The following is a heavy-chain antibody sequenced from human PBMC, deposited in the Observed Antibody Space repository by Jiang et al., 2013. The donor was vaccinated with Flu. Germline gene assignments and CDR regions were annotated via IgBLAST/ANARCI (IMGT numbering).Heavy chain of an antibody. J-gene: IGHJ4*02. V-gene: IGHV3-23*01. CDR2: ISGDGVHT. CDR1: TYA. CDR3: AKMDYYASGAYSYLDF. Sequence: TYAMSWVRQAPGKGLEWVSAISGDGVHTFYADSVKGRFTISRDQSTTSPSLQINSLRADDTAVYYCAKMDYYASGAYSYLDFWGQGTLVTVSS. D-gene: IGHD3-10*01.